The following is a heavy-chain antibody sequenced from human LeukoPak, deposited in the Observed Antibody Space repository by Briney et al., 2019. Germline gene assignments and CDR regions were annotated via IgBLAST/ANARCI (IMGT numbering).Heavy chain of an antibody. CDR2: INACNGNT. J-gene: IGHJ5*02. Sequence: ASVKVSCKASGYTFTSYAMDWVRRAPGQGLEWMGWINACNGNTKYSQKFQGRVTITRDTSASSAYMELSSLRSEDTAVYYCARGRYSSSRNWIDPWGQGTLV. CDR1: GYTFTSYA. D-gene: IGHD6-13*01. V-gene: IGHV1-3*01. CDR3: ARGRYSSSRNWIDP.